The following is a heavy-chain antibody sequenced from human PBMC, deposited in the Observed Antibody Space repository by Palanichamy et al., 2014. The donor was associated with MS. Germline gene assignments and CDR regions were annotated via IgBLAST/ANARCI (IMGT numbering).Heavy chain of an antibody. CDR3: AKDLTRYNYYGSGSFFDY. D-gene: IGHD3-10*01. Sequence: EVQLVESGGGLVQPGRSLRLSCAASGFTFDDYAMHWVRQAPGKGLEWVSGISWNSGSIGYADSVKGRFTISRDNAKNSLYLQMNSLRAEDTALYYCAKDLTRYNYYGSGSFFDYWGQGTLVTVSS. J-gene: IGHJ4*02. CDR2: ISWNSGSI. CDR1: GFTFDDYA. V-gene: IGHV3-9*01.